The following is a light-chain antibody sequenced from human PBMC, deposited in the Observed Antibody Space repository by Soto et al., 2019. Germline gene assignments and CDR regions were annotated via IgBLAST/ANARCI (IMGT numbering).Light chain of an antibody. CDR2: DAS. CDR1: QGINSA. Sequence: AIQLTQSPSSLSASVGDRVTITCRASQGINSALAWYQQKPGKAPKLLIYDASSLESGVPSIFSGSGSGTDFTLTISSLQPEDFATYYCQQFNSYPLTFGGGNKVEIK. V-gene: IGKV1-13*02. J-gene: IGKJ4*01. CDR3: QQFNSYPLT.